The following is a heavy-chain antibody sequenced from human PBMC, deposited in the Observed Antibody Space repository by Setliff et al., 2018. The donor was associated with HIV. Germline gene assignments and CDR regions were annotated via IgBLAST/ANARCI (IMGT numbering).Heavy chain of an antibody. D-gene: IGHD6-13*01. CDR3: ARDPRAAAAINWFDP. Sequence: GGSLRLSCAASGFTFSSYSMNWVRQAPGKGLEWIAFLTHIGSDIHYADSVKGRFTISRDNAKNSLYLQMNSLRAEDTAVYYCARDPRAAAAINWFDPWGQGTQVTVSS. J-gene: IGHJ5*02. CDR1: GFTFSSYS. CDR2: LTHIGSDI. V-gene: IGHV3-21*04.